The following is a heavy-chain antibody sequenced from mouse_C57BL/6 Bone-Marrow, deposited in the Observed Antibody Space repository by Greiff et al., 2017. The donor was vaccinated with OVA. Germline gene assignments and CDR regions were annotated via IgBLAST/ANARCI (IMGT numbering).Heavy chain of an antibody. CDR1: GYTFTSYW. J-gene: IGHJ2*01. V-gene: IGHV1-69*01. CDR2: IDPSDSYT. Sequence: QVQLQQPGAELVMPGASVKLSCKASGYTFTSYWMHWVKQRPGQGLEWIGEIDPSDSYTNYNQKFKGKSTLTVDKSSSTAYMRRSSLTSEDSAVYYCARVSNWFDYWGQGTTLTVSS. D-gene: IGHD4-1*02. CDR3: ARVSNWFDY.